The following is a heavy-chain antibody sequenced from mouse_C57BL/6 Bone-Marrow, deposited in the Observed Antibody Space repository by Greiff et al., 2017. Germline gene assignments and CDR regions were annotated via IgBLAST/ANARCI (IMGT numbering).Heavy chain of an antibody. Sequence: EVKLQESGPGLVKPSQSLSLTCSVTGYSITSGYYWNWIRQFPGNKLEWMGYISYDGSNNYNPSLKNRLSITRDTSTNQFFLKLNSVTTEDTATYYCARGRWLLLEDYAIDYWGQGTSVTVSS. CDR3: ARGRWLLLEDYAIDY. D-gene: IGHD2-3*01. J-gene: IGHJ4*01. CDR2: ISYDGSN. CDR1: GYSITSGYY. V-gene: IGHV3-6*01.